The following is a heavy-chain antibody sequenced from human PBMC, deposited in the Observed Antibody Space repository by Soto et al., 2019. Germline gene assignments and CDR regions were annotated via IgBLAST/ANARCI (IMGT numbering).Heavy chain of an antibody. D-gene: IGHD3-10*01. J-gene: IGHJ5*02. V-gene: IGHV1-69*13. Sequence: GASVKVSCKASGGTFSSYAISWVRQAPGQGLEWMGGIIPIFGTANYAQKFQGRVTITADESTSTAYMELSSLRSEDTAVYYCASNYGSGTKRGNWFDPWGQGTLVTVSS. CDR2: IIPIFGTA. CDR3: ASNYGSGTKRGNWFDP. CDR1: GGTFSSYA.